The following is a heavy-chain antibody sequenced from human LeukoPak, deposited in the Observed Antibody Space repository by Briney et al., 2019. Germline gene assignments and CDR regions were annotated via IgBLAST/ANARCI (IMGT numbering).Heavy chain of an antibody. D-gene: IGHD2-2*01. CDR3: APDIVVVPAATS. CDR2: ISGTGGST. Sequence: GGSLRLSCAASGFTFSSYGMHWVRQAPGKGLEGVSTISGTGGSTYYADSVKGRFTISRDNSKNTLYLQMNSLRAEDTAVYYCAPDIVVVPAATSWGQGTLVTVSS. CDR1: GFTFSSYG. J-gene: IGHJ5*02. V-gene: IGHV3-23*01.